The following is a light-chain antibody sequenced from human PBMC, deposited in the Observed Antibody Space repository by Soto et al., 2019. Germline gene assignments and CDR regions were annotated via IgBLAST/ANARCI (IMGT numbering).Light chain of an antibody. CDR1: NIGSKN. CDR3: QVRDSVTVI. J-gene: IGLJ2*01. V-gene: IGLV3-9*01. Sequence: SYELTQPLSVSVALGQTATITCGGNNIGSKNVHWYQQKPGQAPVLVIYRGNNRPSGIPERFSGYNSGNTDTLTISRAQVGDEADFYCQVRDSVTVIFGGGTKLTVL. CDR2: RGN.